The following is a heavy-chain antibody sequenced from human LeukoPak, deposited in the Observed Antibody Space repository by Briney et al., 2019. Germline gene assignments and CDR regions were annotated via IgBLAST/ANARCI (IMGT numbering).Heavy chain of an antibody. CDR1: GGSISGYY. CDR3: ARHEDGGNWPLDN. CDR2: IHYTGRT. V-gene: IGHV4-59*08. J-gene: IGHJ4*02. D-gene: IGHD1-26*01. Sequence: AETLSLTCTVSGGSISGYYWSWIRQPPGKTLEWIAHIHYTGRTTYNPSLQSRVTMSLDTSRNQFSLNLNSVSATDTAVYYCARHEDGGNWPLDNWGPGTLASVSS.